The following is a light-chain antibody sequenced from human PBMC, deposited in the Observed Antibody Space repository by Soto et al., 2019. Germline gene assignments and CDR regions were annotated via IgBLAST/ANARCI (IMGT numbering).Light chain of an antibody. CDR2: GAS. Sequence: ETVLTQAPDTLYLSPGEGDNLSGRASQSVSSRYLAWYQQKHGQAPRVLIHGASSRPTGIPDRFSGSGYGTDFNLTISRLEPEDFAVYYCQQYGSSPLTFGQGTRLEI. V-gene: IGKV3-20*01. CDR1: QSVSSRY. CDR3: QQYGSSPLT. J-gene: IGKJ5*01.